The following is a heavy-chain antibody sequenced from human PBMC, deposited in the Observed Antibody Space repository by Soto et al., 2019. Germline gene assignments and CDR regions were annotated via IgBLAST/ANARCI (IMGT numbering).Heavy chain of an antibody. D-gene: IGHD3-3*01. CDR3: AKAYYDFWSGYYGPFDY. Sequence: QVQLVESGGGVVQPGRSLRLSCAASGFTFSSYGMHWVRQAPGKGLEWVAVISYDGSNKFYADSVKGRCTISRDNSKNTLYLQMNSLRAEDTAVYYCAKAYYDFWSGYYGPFDYWGQGTLVTVSS. CDR1: GFTFSSYG. V-gene: IGHV3-30*18. CDR2: ISYDGSNK. J-gene: IGHJ4*02.